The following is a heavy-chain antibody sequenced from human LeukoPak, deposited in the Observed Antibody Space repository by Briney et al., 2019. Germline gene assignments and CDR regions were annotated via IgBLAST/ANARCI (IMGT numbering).Heavy chain of an antibody. J-gene: IGHJ4*02. CDR1: GGSISSYY. V-gene: IGHV4-59*01. CDR2: IYYSGST. Sequence: PSETLSLTCTVSGGSISSYYWSWIRQPPGKGLEWIGYIYYSGSTNYNPSLKSRVTISVDTSKNQFSLKLSSVTAADTAVYYCARDTLDYFDYWAREPWSPSPQ. CDR3: ARDTLDYFDY.